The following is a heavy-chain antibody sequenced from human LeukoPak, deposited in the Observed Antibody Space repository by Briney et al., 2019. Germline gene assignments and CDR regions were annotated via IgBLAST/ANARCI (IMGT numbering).Heavy chain of an antibody. Sequence: GGSLRLSCAASGFTFSSYAMSWVRQAPGKGLEWVSAISGSGGSTYYADSVKGRFTISRDNSKNTLYLQMNSLRAEDTAVYCCAKWEVGDSSGSFDYWGQGTLVTVSS. CDR3: AKWEVGDSSGSFDY. CDR2: ISGSGGST. CDR1: GFTFSSYA. J-gene: IGHJ4*02. D-gene: IGHD3-22*01. V-gene: IGHV3-23*01.